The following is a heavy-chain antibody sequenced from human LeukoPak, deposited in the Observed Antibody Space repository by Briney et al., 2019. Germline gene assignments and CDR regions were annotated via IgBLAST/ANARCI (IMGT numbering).Heavy chain of an antibody. CDR2: IVVGSGNT. V-gene: IGHV1-58*02. Sequence: SVKVSCTASGFTFSSSAMQWVRQARGQRLEWIGWIVVGSGNTNYAQKFQERVTITRDTSASTAYMELSSLRSEDMAVYSCARDFSGRWATSPGILDYWGQATLVTASS. J-gene: IGHJ4*02. CDR3: ARDFSGRWATSPGILDY. D-gene: IGHD4-23*01. CDR1: GFTFSSSA.